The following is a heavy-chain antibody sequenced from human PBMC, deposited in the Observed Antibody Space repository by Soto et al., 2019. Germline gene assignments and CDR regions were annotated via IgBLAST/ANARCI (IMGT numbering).Heavy chain of an antibody. CDR2: IKQDGSEK. V-gene: IGHV3-7*01. D-gene: IGHD4-17*01. J-gene: IGHJ6*03. CDR3: ARARATVTTSGVYYYYYYRDV. Sequence: EVQLVESGGGLVQPGGSLRLSCAASGFTFSSYWMSWVRQAPGKGLEWVANIKQDGSEKYYVDSVKGRCTISRDNANNSLYLQMNSLRVEDTAVYYCARARATVTTSGVYYYYYYRDVWGKGTTVTVSS. CDR1: GFTFSSYW.